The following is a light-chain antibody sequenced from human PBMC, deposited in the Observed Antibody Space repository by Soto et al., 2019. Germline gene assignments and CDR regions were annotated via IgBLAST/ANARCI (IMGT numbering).Light chain of an antibody. J-gene: IGLJ1*01. CDR1: SSDVGAYNY. Sequence: QSALTQPASVSGSPGQSVTISCTGTSSDVGAYNYVSWYQQHPGKAPQLMISDVTSRPSGVSIRFSGSKSGNTASLTISGLQAEDEADYYCCSYTSSSTYVFGTGTKLTVL. V-gene: IGLV2-14*01. CDR2: DVT. CDR3: CSYTSSSTYV.